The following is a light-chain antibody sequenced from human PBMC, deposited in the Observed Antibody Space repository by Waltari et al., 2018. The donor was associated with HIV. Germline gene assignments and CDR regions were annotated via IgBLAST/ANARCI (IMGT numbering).Light chain of an antibody. CDR2: DAF. CDR1: QSVSSK. V-gene: IGKV3-15*01. CDR3: QQYNNWPLT. J-gene: IGKJ4*01. Sequence: EIVMTQSPATLSVSQGESATLSCRSSQSVSSKLAWYQQKHGQAPRLLMYDAFTSATGIPPRFSGSGSGTEFTLTISSLQSEDFAVYYCQQYNNWPLTFGGGTKVEIK.